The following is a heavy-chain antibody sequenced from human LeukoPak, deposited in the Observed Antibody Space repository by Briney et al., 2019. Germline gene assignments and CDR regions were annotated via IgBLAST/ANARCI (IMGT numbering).Heavy chain of an antibody. V-gene: IGHV3-21*01. CDR1: GFTFRSYS. CDR3: ARESHGSYGLQDS. J-gene: IGHJ4*02. CDR2: IGSSSSYI. Sequence: GGSLRLSCAASGFTFRSYSMSWVRQAPGKGLERVSSIGSSSSYIYYADSVKGRFTISRDNAKNSLYLQVNSLRVEDTAVYYCARESHGSYGLQDSWGQGTLVTVSS. D-gene: IGHD1-26*01.